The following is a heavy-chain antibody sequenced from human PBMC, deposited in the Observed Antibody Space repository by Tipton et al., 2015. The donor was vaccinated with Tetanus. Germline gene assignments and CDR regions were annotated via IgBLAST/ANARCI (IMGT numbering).Heavy chain of an antibody. D-gene: IGHD4-11*01. CDR3: ARGPTVTTAHYYYGMDV. J-gene: IGHJ6*02. V-gene: IGHV1-2*04. CDR1: GYYFSAFY. CDR2: INPKSGGA. Sequence: QLVQSGPEVKKPGASVKVSCKASGYYFSAFYIHWVRQAPGQGLEWMGWINPKSGGAHYAQKFQGWFTMTRDTSTSTVYMELSSLRSEDTAVYYCARGPTVTTAHYYYGMDVWGQGTTVTVSS.